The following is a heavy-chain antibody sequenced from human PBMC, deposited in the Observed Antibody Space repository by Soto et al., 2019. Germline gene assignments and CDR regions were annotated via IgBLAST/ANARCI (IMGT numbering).Heavy chain of an antibody. D-gene: IGHD1-26*01. Sequence: QVQLVQSGAEVKKPGSSVKVSCTASGGTFSSYAISWVRQAPGQGLEWMGGIIPIFGTANYAQKFQGRVTITADKSTRTAYMELSSLRSEDTAVYYCAREGGSSGWGGYYYGMDVWGQGTTVTVSS. CDR2: IIPIFGTA. J-gene: IGHJ6*02. CDR1: GGTFSSYA. V-gene: IGHV1-69*06. CDR3: AREGGSSGWGGYYYGMDV.